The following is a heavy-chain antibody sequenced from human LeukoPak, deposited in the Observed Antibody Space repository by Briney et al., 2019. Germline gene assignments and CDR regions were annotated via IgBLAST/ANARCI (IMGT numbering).Heavy chain of an antibody. CDR3: ARAGYYDSSGYYTDY. Sequence: GASVKVSCKASGGTFSSYAISWVRQAPGQGLEWMGRIIPILGIANYAQKFQGRVTITADKSTSTAYMELSSLRSEDTAVYYCARAGYYDSSGYYTDYWGQGTLVTVSS. CDR1: GGTFSSYA. CDR2: IIPILGIA. V-gene: IGHV1-69*04. J-gene: IGHJ4*02. D-gene: IGHD3-22*01.